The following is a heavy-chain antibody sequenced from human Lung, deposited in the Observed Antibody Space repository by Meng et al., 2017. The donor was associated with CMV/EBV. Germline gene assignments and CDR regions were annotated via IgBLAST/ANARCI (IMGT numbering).Heavy chain of an antibody. CDR3: ARALDTAMVTFDY. CDR1: GGSISSGDSY. D-gene: IGHD5-18*01. V-gene: IGHV4-30-4*08. Sequence: HHHQPRPVLSLPHKTLHLTSTISGGSISSGDSYWSWIRQPPGKGLEWIGYIYYSGSPYYNPSLKSRVTISVDTSKNQFSLKLSSVTAADTAVYYCARALDTAMVTFDYWGQGTLVTVSS. CDR2: IYYSGSP. J-gene: IGHJ4*02.